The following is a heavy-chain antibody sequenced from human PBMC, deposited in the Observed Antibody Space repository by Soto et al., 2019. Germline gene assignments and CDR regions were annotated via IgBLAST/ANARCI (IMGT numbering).Heavy chain of an antibody. CDR1: GFIFSDYY. Sequence: QVQLVESGGALVKPGGSLRLSCAASGFIFSDYYMGWIRQAPGKGLDWVAYISGSGTIIYSADSVKGRFPISRDNAKNSLYLQRDSLRAEDTAVYYCARYGDGSSSSPTSPHGLDVWGPGTTVTVYS. CDR3: ARYGDGSSSSPTSPHGLDV. CDR2: ISGSGTII. V-gene: IGHV3-11*01. D-gene: IGHD6-6*01. J-gene: IGHJ6*02.